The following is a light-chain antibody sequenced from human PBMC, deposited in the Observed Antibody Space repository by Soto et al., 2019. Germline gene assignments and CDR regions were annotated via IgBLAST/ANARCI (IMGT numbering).Light chain of an antibody. CDR3: QQYGSSSWT. Sequence: EIVLTQSPGTLSLSPGERATLSRRASQSVSSSYLAWYQQRPGQAPRLLIYGASSRATGIPDRFSGSGSGTDFILTISRLEPEDLAVYYCQQYGSSSWTFGQGTKVDIK. V-gene: IGKV3-20*01. J-gene: IGKJ1*01. CDR1: QSVSSSY. CDR2: GAS.